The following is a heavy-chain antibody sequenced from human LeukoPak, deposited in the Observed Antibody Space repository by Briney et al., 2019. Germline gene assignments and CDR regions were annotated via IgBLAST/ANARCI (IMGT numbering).Heavy chain of an antibody. CDR1: GFTFSSYW. CDR2: IKTDGSQI. D-gene: IGHD6-19*01. V-gene: IGHV3-7*03. J-gene: IGHJ3*02. Sequence: GGSLRLSCVASGFTFSSYWMTWVRQAPGKGLEWVANIKTDGSQIYYVDSVKGRFTISRDNAKNSLYLQMNSLRAEDTAVYYCAKGSYSSGWYNAFDIWGQGTMVTVSS. CDR3: AKGSYSSGWYNAFDI.